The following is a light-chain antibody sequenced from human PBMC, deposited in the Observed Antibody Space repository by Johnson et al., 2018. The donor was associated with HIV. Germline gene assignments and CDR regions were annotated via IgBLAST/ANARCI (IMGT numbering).Light chain of an antibody. Sequence: QSVLTQPPSVSAALGQKVTISCSGSSSDMGNYAVSWYQQVPGAAPKLLIYDNNKRPSGIPDRFSGSKSGTSATLGITGLQTGDEANYYCGTWDNSLSAFYVFGTGTKVTVL. CDR3: GTWDNSLSAFYV. CDR2: DNN. J-gene: IGLJ1*01. CDR1: SSDMGNYA. V-gene: IGLV1-51*01.